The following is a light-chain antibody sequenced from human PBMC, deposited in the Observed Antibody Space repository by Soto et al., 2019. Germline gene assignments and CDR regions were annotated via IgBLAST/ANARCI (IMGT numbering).Light chain of an antibody. J-gene: IGKJ1*01. CDR3: QQNYREA. Sequence: PGESVAPTCRASHSVRSSHFTWYQQKPGQAPRLLIYGASTRATSIPARCSGSGSELDFTITSINFQHLDFAFYYWQQNYREAFGRGTKVDIK. CDR1: HSVRSSH. V-gene: IGKV3D-7*01. CDR2: GAS.